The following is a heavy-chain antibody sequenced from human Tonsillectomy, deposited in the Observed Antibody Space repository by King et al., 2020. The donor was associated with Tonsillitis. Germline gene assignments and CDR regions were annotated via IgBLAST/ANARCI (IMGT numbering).Heavy chain of an antibody. D-gene: IGHD3-10*01. V-gene: IGHV3-30-3*01. CDR3: ARDPLGKYYYGSGRDPNNWFDP. CDR1: GFTFSSYA. CDR2: ISYDGSNK. Sequence: VQLVESGGGVVQPGRSLRLSCAASGFTFSSYAMHWVRQAPGKGLEWVAVISYDGSNKYYADSVKGRFTISRDNSKNTLYLQMNSLRAEDTAVYYCARDPLGKYYYGSGRDPNNWFDPWGQGTLVTVSS. J-gene: IGHJ5*02.